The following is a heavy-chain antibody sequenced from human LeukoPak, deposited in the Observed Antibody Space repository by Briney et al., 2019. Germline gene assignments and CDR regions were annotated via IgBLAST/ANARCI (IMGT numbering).Heavy chain of an antibody. CDR1: GFTFSSYG. CDR3: AKETMTYSGSYYFDY. CDR2: ISYDGSNK. D-gene: IGHD1-26*01. V-gene: IGHV3-30*18. J-gene: IGHJ4*02. Sequence: GRSLRLSCAASGFTFSSYGMHWVRQAPGKGLEWVAVISYDGSNKYYADSVKGRFTISRDNSKNTLYLQMNSLRTEDTAVYYCAKETMTYSGSYYFDYWGQGTLVTVSS.